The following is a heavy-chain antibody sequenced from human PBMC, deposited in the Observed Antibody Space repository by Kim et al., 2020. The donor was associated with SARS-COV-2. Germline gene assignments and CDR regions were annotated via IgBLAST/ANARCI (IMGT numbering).Heavy chain of an antibody. J-gene: IGHJ6*02. Sequence: YVDSAKGRFTISRDNAKNSLYLQMDSLRVEDTAVYYCARVPKGDYYGMDVWGQGTTVTVSS. CDR3: ARVPKGDYYGMDV. V-gene: IGHV3-7*01.